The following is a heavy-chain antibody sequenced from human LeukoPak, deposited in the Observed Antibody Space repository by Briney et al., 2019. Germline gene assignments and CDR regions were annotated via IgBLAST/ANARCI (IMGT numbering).Heavy chain of an antibody. Sequence: GGSLRLSCAASGFTLSSYAMSWVRQAPGKGLEWVSAISGSGGSTYYADSVKGRFTISRDNSKNTLYLQMNSLRAEDTAVYYCAGIQGFGELSDQPDYWGQGTLVTVSS. CDR3: AGIQGFGELSDQPDY. V-gene: IGHV3-23*01. CDR1: GFTLSSYA. J-gene: IGHJ4*02. CDR2: ISGSGGST. D-gene: IGHD3-10*01.